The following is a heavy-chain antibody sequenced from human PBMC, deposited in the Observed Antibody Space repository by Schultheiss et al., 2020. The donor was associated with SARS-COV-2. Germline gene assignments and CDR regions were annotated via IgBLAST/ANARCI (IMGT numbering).Heavy chain of an antibody. CDR1: GFTFSDYY. Sequence: GGSLRLSCAASGFTFSDYYMSWIRQAPGKGLEWVSYISSSSSYTNYADSVKGRFTISRDNAKNSLYLQMNSLRTEDTAVYYCARVRRGYCSGGSCYSPFRPYYYYYGMDVWGQGTTVTVSS. J-gene: IGHJ6*02. CDR3: ARVRRGYCSGGSCYSPFRPYYYYYGMDV. CDR2: ISSSSSYT. D-gene: IGHD2-15*01. V-gene: IGHV3-11*06.